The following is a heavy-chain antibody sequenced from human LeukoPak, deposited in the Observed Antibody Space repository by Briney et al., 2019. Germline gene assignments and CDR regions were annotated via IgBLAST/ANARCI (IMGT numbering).Heavy chain of an antibody. V-gene: IGHV3-23*01. CDR3: ARDSNYDY. CDR1: GFTFSNSA. D-gene: IGHD3-3*02. CDR2: LSGSGITT. J-gene: IGHJ4*02. Sequence: PGGSLRLSCAASGFTFSNSAMSWVRQAPGKGLEWVSTLSGSGITTYYADSVKGRFTISRDNSKNTLYLQMNSLRAEDTAAYYCARDSNYDYWGQGTLVTVSS.